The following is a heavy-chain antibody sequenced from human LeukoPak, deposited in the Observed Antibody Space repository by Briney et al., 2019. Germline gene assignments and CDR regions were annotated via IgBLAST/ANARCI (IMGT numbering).Heavy chain of an antibody. CDR3: AKHYTGSSNNHGLDC. V-gene: IGHV4-4*07. J-gene: IGHJ4*02. Sequence: SETLSLTCSVSGASITGYYWSWIRQPAGKGLEWIGRIYTSGSTDYNPSLRSRVTISVDTSKNQFSLKLSSVPAADTALYYCAKHYTGSSNNHGLDCWGQGTLVTVSS. CDR1: GASITGYY. CDR2: IYTSGST. D-gene: IGHD3-10*01.